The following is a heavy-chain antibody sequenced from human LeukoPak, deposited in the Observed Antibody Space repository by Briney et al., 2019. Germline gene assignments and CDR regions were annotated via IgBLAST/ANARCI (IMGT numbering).Heavy chain of an antibody. Sequence: GGSLRLSCAASGFTVSSNYMSWVRQAPGKGLEWVSVIYSGGSTYYADSVKGRFTISRDNSKNTLYLQMNSLRAEDTAVYYCAKDRYCSGGSCYSFDYWGQGTLVTVSS. CDR3: AKDRYCSGGSCYSFDY. CDR2: IYSGGST. V-gene: IGHV3-53*01. D-gene: IGHD2-15*01. CDR1: GFTVSSNY. J-gene: IGHJ4*02.